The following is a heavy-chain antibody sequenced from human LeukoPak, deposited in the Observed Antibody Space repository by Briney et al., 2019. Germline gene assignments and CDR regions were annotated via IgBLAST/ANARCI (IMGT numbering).Heavy chain of an antibody. CDR3: GRANTFFGVFIRPFAY. J-gene: IGHJ4*02. CDR1: GGSISSGGYY. CDR2: IYYSGST. D-gene: IGHD3-3*01. V-gene: IGHV4-31*03. Sequence: SETLSLTCTVSGGSISSGGYYWSWIRQHPGKGLEWIGYIYYSGSTYYNPSLKSRVTISVDTSKNQFSLKLSSVTAADTAVYYCGRANTFFGVFIRPFAYGGQETLVTVSS.